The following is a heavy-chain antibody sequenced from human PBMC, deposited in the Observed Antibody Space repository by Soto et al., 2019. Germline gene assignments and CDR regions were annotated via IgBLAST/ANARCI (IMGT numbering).Heavy chain of an antibody. V-gene: IGHV3-15*07. Sequence: GGSLRLSCAASVFTFTNAWINWVRQAPGKGLEWVGRIKSKLDGGTTDFAASVKGRFAISRDDSTHMVYLQMTSLKTEDTAIYYCTTDSYMTTIVVRFDYWGHGTLVTVSS. D-gene: IGHD3-22*01. J-gene: IGHJ4*01. CDR2: IKSKLDGGTT. CDR3: TTDSYMTTIVVRFDY. CDR1: VFTFTNAW.